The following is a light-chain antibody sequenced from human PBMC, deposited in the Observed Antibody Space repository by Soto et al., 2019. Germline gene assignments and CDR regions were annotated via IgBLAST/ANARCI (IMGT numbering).Light chain of an antibody. Sequence: DIVLTQSPGSLPVSLGERATINCRSSQSVFYSSNSYNYLSWYQQKPGQPPKLLIYWASTRESGVPDRFSGSGSGTEFTLTISSLQAEDVAVYYCQQYYSTPFTFGGGTKVEIK. CDR2: WAS. CDR1: QSVFYSSNSYNY. J-gene: IGKJ4*01. CDR3: QQYYSTPFT. V-gene: IGKV4-1*01.